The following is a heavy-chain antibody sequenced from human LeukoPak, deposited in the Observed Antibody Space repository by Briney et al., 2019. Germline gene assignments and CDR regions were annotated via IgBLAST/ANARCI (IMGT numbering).Heavy chain of an antibody. V-gene: IGHV1-18*01. CDR2: ISAYNGNT. Sequence: SVKVSCKASGYTFTSYGISWVRQAPGQGLEWMGWISAYNGNTNYAQKHQGRVTMTTDTSTSTAYMELRSLRSDDTAVYYCARDRLPLLWFGELLWRQLRFAFDIWGQGTMVTVSS. CDR3: ARDRLPLLWFGELLWRQLRFAFDI. J-gene: IGHJ3*02. CDR1: GYTFTSYG. D-gene: IGHD3-10*01.